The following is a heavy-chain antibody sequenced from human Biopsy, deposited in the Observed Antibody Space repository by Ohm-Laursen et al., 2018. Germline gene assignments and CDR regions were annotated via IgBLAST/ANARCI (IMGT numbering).Heavy chain of an antibody. CDR2: ISAYNGNR. CDR1: AYSFPSYG. J-gene: IGHJ6*02. V-gene: IGHV1-18*01. Sequence: SESASRKVSAYSFPSYGISWARLAPGQGLGWMGWISAYNGNRNYAQKFEGRVIMTTDTSTSTVCMELRSLRCTDTAVYVCAREEDNSGYDYYGMDVWGQGTTVTVSS. CDR3: AREEDNSGYDYYGMDV. D-gene: IGHD3-22*01.